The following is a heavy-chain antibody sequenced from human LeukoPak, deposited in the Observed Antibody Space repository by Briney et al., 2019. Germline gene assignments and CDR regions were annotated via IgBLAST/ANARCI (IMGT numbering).Heavy chain of an antibody. CDR3: AKEAAVLVVVPAAIGGAAAYRTDTHFDY. CDR2: ISGSGGST. V-gene: IGHV3-23*01. CDR1: GFTFSSYA. J-gene: IGHJ4*02. D-gene: IGHD2-2*02. Sequence: GGSLRLSCAASGFTFSSYAMSWVRQAPGKGLEWVSAISGSGGSTYYADSVKGRFTISRDNSKNTLYLQMNSLRAEDTAVYYCAKEAAVLVVVPAAIGGAAAYRTDTHFDYWGQGTLVTVSS.